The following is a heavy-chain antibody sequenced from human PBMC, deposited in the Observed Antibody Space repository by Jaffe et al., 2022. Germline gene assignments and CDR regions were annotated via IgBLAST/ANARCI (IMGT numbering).Heavy chain of an antibody. CDR2: IRGKTYGETK. D-gene: IGHD6-6*01. Sequence: EVQVVESGGGLVQPGQSLRLSCTASGFTFGEYAMSWFRQAPGKGLEWIGFIRGKTYGETKEYAASVKGRFAISKDDSKSIAYLQMSSLKTEDTAVYYCTRYSGSSVDYWGQGTLVTVSS. V-gene: IGHV3-49*03. CDR1: GFTFGEYA. J-gene: IGHJ4*02. CDR3: TRYSGSSVDY.